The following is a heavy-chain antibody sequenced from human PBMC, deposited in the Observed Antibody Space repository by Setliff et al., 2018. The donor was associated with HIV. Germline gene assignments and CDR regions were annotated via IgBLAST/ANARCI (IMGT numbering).Heavy chain of an antibody. V-gene: IGHV4-4*07. CDR1: GGSMSSYC. D-gene: IGHD2-21*02. Sequence: SETLSLTCSVSGGSMSSYCWTWIRQSAGKGLEWIGHIYSTGTTNYNSSLKSRLTMSIDTSKNQFPLGLRSLTAADTAVYYCARGRDGYSLGNFDFWGQGTLVTVSS. CDR3: ARGRDGYSLGNFDF. J-gene: IGHJ4*02. CDR2: IYSTGTT.